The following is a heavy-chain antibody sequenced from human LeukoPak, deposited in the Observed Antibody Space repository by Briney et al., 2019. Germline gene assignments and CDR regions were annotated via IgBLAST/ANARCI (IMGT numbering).Heavy chain of an antibody. CDR3: AKLVAATPWSRDYYFDY. Sequence: SETLSLTCTVSGGSISSSSYYWGWIRQPPGKGLEWIGSIYYSGSTYYNPSLKSRVTISVDTSKNQFSLKLSSVTAADTAVYYCAKLVAATPWSRDYYFDYWGQGTLVTVSS. D-gene: IGHD2-15*01. J-gene: IGHJ4*02. CDR2: IYYSGST. V-gene: IGHV4-39*01. CDR1: GGSISSSSYY.